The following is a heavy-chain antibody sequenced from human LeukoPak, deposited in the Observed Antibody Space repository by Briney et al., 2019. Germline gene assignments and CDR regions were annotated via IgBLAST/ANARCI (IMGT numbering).Heavy chain of an antibody. Sequence: SETLSLTCTVSGGSISSSSYYWGWIRQPPGKGLEWIGSIYYSGSTYYNPSLKSRVTISVDTSKNQFSLKLSSVTAADTAVYYCAGSYYYDSSGFGRAEYFQHWGQGTLVTVSS. CDR3: AGSYYYDSSGFGRAEYFQH. V-gene: IGHV4-39*01. J-gene: IGHJ1*01. CDR2: IYYSGST. D-gene: IGHD3-22*01. CDR1: GGSISSSSYY.